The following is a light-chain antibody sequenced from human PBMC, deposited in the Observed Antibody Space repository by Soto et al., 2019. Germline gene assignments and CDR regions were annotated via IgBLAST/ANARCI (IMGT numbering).Light chain of an antibody. J-gene: IGLJ1*01. V-gene: IGLV1-51*02. CDR1: SSNIGNNY. CDR2: ENN. CDR3: GTWDSSLSAGEV. Sequence: QSVLPQPPSVSAAPGQKVTISCSGSSSNIGNNYVSWYQQLPGTAPKLLIYENNKRPSGIPDRFSGSKSGTSATLGITGLQTGDEADYYCGTWDSSLSAGEVFGNGTKVTVL.